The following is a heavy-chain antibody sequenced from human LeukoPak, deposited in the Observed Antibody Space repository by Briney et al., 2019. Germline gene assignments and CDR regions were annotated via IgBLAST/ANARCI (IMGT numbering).Heavy chain of an antibody. CDR1: GFTFGDYA. D-gene: IGHD3-22*01. CDR2: ISSSSNYI. V-gene: IGHV3-21*01. J-gene: IGHJ4*02. CDR3: VRSQGGYYYDSSGYYQGPLDY. Sequence: GGSLRLSCTASGFTFGDYAMSWFRQAPGKGLEWVSSISSSSNYIHYADSVKGRFTISRDNAENSLYLQMNGLRAEDTAMYYCVRSQGGYYYDSSGYYQGPLDYWGQGTLVTVSS.